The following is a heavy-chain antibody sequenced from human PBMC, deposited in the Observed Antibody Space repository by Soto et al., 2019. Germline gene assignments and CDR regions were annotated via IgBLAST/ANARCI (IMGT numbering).Heavy chain of an antibody. J-gene: IGHJ4*02. V-gene: IGHV4-39*01. CDR3: ASWGYDYSNYGSDY. D-gene: IGHD4-4*01. CDR2: IYYSGST. CDR1: GGSISSSSYY. Sequence: QLQLQESGPGLVKPSETLSLTCTVSGGSISSSSYYWGWIRQPPGKGLEWIGSIYYSGSTYYNPSLKSRVTISVDTSKNQFSLKLSSVTAADTAVYYCASWGYDYSNYGSDYWGQGTLVTVSS.